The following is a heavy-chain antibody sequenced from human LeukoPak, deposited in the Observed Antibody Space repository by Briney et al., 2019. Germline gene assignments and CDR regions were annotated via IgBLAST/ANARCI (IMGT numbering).Heavy chain of an antibody. Sequence: PSETLSLTCAVYGGSFSGYYWSWIRQPPGKGLEWIGEINHSGSTNYNPSLKSRVTISVDTSKNQFSLKLSSVTAADTAVYYCARAKRWFGELSSWYNWFDPWGQGTLVTVSS. J-gene: IGHJ5*02. CDR3: ARAKRWFGELSSWYNWFDP. D-gene: IGHD3-10*01. V-gene: IGHV4-34*01. CDR2: INHSGST. CDR1: GGSFSGYY.